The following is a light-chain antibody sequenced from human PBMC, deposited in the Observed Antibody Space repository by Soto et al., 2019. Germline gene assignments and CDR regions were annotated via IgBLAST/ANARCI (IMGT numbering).Light chain of an antibody. V-gene: IGLV2-8*01. CDR2: EVT. CDR3: SSYADSNSYV. CDR1: SSDVGGYNY. Sequence: QSVLTQPPSASGSPGQSVTISCTGTSSDVGGYNYVYWYQQHPGKAPKLMIYEVTKRPSGVPDRFSGSKSGNTASLTVSGLQAGDEADYYCSSYADSNSYVFGTGTKVTVL. J-gene: IGLJ1*01.